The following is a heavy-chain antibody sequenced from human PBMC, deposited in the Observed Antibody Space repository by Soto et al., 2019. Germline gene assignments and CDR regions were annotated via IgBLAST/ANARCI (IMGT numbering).Heavy chain of an antibody. CDR3: ARGQLERRWDIQYYYYYYMDV. D-gene: IGHD1-1*01. J-gene: IGHJ6*03. CDR2: IKQDGSEK. CDR1: GFTFSSYW. Sequence: GGSLRLSCAASGFTFSSYWMSWVRQAPGKGLEWVANIKQDGSEKYYVDSVKGRFTISRDNAKNSLYLQMNSLRAEDTAVYYCARGQLERRWDIQYYYYYYMDVWGKGTTVTVSS. V-gene: IGHV3-7*01.